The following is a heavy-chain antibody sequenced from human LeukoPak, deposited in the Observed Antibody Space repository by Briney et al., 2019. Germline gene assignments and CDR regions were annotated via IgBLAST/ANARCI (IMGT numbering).Heavy chain of an antibody. D-gene: IGHD5-18*01. V-gene: IGHV3-49*03. Sequence: HAGGSLRLSCTASGFTFGDYAMSWFRQAPGKGLEWVGFIRSKAYGGTTEYAASVKGRFTISRDDSKSIAYLQMNSLKTEDTAVYYCTRVLTAPRKEQSYYYYMDVWGKGTTVTVSS. CDR2: IRSKAYGGTT. J-gene: IGHJ6*03. CDR3: TRVLTAPRKEQSYYYYMDV. CDR1: GFTFGDYA.